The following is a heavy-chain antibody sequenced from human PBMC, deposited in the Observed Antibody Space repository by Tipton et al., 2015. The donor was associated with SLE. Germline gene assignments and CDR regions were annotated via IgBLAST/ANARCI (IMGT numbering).Heavy chain of an antibody. CDR2: INHSGST. CDR1: VGSFSGYY. D-gene: IGHD2-2*01. J-gene: IGHJ4*02. V-gene: IGHV4-34*01. CDR3: ARHGDSLMPPDY. Sequence: TLSLTCAVYVGSFSGYYWSWIRQPPGKGLEWIGEINHSGSTNYNPSLKSRVTISVDTSKNQFSLKLSSMTAADTAVYYCARHGDSLMPPDYWGQGTLVTVSS.